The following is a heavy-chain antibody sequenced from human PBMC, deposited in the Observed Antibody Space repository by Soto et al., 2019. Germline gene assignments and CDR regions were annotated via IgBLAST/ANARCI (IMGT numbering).Heavy chain of an antibody. J-gene: IGHJ4*02. Sequence: SETLSLTCAVSGGSISSGGYSWSWIRQPPGKGLEWIGYIYHSGSTNYNPSLKSRVTISVDTSKSQLSLTLSSVTATDTAVYYCAGHEVFTREIDFWGQGTLVTVSS. CDR1: GGSISSGGYS. CDR2: IYHSGST. V-gene: IGHV4-30-2*01. CDR3: AGHEVFTREIDF. D-gene: IGHD1-1*01.